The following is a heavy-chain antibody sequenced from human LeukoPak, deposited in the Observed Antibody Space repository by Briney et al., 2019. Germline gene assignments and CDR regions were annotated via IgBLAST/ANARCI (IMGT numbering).Heavy chain of an antibody. CDR1: GGSISSYY. Sequence: PSETLSLTCTVSGGSISSYYWSWIRQPPGKGLEWIGYIYYSGSTNYNPSLKSRVTISVDTSKNQFSLKLSSVTAADTAVYYCARQGFEYSSSSRWFDPWGQGTLVTVSS. CDR2: IYYSGST. V-gene: IGHV4-59*08. CDR3: ARQGFEYSSSSRWFDP. J-gene: IGHJ5*02. D-gene: IGHD6-6*01.